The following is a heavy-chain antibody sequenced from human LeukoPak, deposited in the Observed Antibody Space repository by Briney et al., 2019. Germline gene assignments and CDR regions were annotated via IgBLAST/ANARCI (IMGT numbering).Heavy chain of an antibody. CDR2: ISSSSSTI. Sequence: PGGSLRLSCAASGFTFSSYSMNWVRQAPGKGLEWVSYISSSSSTIYYADSVKGRFTISRDNAKNSLYLQMNSLRAEDTAVYYCARDLGLGFWGQGTLVTVSS. CDR1: GFTFSSYS. J-gene: IGHJ4*02. CDR3: ARDLGLGF. D-gene: IGHD3-16*01. V-gene: IGHV3-48*04.